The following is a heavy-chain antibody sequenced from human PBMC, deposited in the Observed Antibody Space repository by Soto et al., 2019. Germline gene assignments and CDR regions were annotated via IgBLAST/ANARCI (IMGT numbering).Heavy chain of an antibody. J-gene: IGHJ4*02. Sequence: SETLSLTCTVSGGSISSGDYYWSWIRQPPGKGLEWIGYIYYSGSTYYNPSLKSRVTISVDTSKNQFSLKLSSVTALDTAVYYCARGSSPSPPDYWGQGTLVTVSS. CDR1: GGSISSGDYY. CDR3: ARGSSPSPPDY. V-gene: IGHV4-30-4*01. D-gene: IGHD2-2*01. CDR2: IYYSGST.